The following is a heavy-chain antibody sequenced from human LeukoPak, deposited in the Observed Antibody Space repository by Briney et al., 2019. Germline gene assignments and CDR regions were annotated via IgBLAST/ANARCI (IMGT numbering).Heavy chain of an antibody. CDR3: ARDQTEVPRE. V-gene: IGHV3-23*01. CDR1: GFTFSSYG. J-gene: IGHJ4*02. CDR2: ISGSGGST. D-gene: IGHD4/OR15-4a*01. Sequence: GGSLRLSCAASGFTFSSYGMSWVRQAPGKGLEWVSAISGSGGSTYYADSVKGRFTISRDNAKNSLYLQMNSLRAEDTAVYYCARDQTEVPREWGQGTLVTVSP.